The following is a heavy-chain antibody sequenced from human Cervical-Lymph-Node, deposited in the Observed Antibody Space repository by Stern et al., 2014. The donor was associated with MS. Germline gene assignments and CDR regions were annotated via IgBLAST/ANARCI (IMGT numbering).Heavy chain of an antibody. D-gene: IGHD6-13*01. J-gene: IGHJ4*02. CDR1: GDPINYYY. CDR3: ARVLRRRVIGAPGAGYYFDY. V-gene: IGHV4-59*01. CDR2: IFYRGST. Sequence: QVQLVQSGPGLVQPSETLSLTCTVSGDPINYYYWGWIRQPPGKALEWIGYIFYRGSTTYNPSLKSRVTISVDTSKNQFSLNLSSVTAADTAVYYCARVLRRRVIGAPGAGYYFDYWGQGTLVTVPS.